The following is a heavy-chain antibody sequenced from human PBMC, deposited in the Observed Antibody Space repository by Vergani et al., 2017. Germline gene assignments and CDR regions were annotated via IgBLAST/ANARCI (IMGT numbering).Heavy chain of an antibody. Sequence: QVQLQEWGAGLLKTSETLSLTCGVSGGSFSDYYWSWIRQTPGKGLEWIGSIYYTGSAYYNPSLKSRVSISVDASKNQFSLKLSSVTAADSAVYYCARHDSGHYDASYYGLDVWGQGTTVTVSS. CDR1: GGSFSDYY. D-gene: IGHD3-16*01. CDR3: ARHDSGHYDASYYGLDV. J-gene: IGHJ6*02. CDR2: IYYTGSA. V-gene: IGHV4-34*01.